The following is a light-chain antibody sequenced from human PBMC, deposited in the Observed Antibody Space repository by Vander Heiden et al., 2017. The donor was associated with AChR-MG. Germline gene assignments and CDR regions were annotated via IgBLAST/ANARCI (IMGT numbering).Light chain of an antibody. CDR2: RNN. V-gene: IGLV1-47*01. J-gene: IGLJ3*02. CDR3: AAWDDSLSGRG. Sequence: QSVLTQPPSASGTPGQRVTISCSGSSSNIGSNYVYWYQQLPGTAPKLLIYRNNQRPSGVPDRFSGSKSGTSASLAISGLRSEDEADYYGAAWDDSLSGRGCGGGTKLTVL. CDR1: SSNIGSNY.